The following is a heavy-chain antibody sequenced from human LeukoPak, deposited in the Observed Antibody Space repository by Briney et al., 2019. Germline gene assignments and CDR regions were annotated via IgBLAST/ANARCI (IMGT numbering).Heavy chain of an antibody. V-gene: IGHV4-39*07. D-gene: IGHD6-6*01. CDR2: IYYSGST. Sequence: SETLSLTCTVSGGSISSSSHYWGWIRQPPGKGLEWIGSIYYSGSTYYNPSLKSRVTISVDTSKNQFSLKLSSVTAADTAVYYCARVRLGSSPDGFDYWGQGTLVPVSS. J-gene: IGHJ4*02. CDR1: GGSISSSSHY. CDR3: ARVRLGSSPDGFDY.